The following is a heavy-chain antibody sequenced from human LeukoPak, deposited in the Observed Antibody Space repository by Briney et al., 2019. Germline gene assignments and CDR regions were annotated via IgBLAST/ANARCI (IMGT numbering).Heavy chain of an antibody. CDR2: ITGSGRNT. CDR1: GFTFSTYA. Sequence: SGGSLRLSCAASGFTFSTYAMSWVRQAPGKGLEWVSGITGSGRNTYYAESVRGRFTISRDNSKNTLYVQMNSLRAEDTAIYYCAKWTHVDKTFDYWGQGTLVTVSS. J-gene: IGHJ4*02. CDR3: AKWTHVDKTFDY. V-gene: IGHV3-23*01. D-gene: IGHD5-12*01.